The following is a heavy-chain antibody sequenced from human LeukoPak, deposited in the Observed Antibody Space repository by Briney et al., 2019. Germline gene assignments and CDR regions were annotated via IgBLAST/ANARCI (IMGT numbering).Heavy chain of an antibody. Sequence: GGSPRLSCSASGFNFNYFAMSWIRQAPGKRLEWVSTIGDSGSGGSYADSVRGRFTISRDNSKNMVYLQMHSLRVDDSAVYYCSRIKYGGNSGYHFDYWGQGTLVTVSS. V-gene: IGHV3-23*01. CDR2: IGDSGSGG. D-gene: IGHD4-23*01. CDR3: SRIKYGGNSGYHFDY. J-gene: IGHJ4*02. CDR1: GFNFNYFA.